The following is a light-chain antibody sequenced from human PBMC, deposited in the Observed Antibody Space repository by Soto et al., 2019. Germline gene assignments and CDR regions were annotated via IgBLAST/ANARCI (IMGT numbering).Light chain of an antibody. J-gene: IGKJ1*01. CDR1: QSVSSY. CDR3: QQRSNWPKT. Sequence: IVLTQSPGTLSLSPGDRATLSCRASQSVSSYLAWYQQKPGQAPRLLIYDASNRATGIPARFSGSGSGTDFTLTISSLEPEDFAVYYCQQRSNWPKTFGQGTKV. CDR2: DAS. V-gene: IGKV3-11*01.